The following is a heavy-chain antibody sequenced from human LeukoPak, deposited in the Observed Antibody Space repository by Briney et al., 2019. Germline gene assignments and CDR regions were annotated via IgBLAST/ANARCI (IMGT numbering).Heavy chain of an antibody. V-gene: IGHV3-11*01. CDR3: ARGILPGYYYDGAFDI. Sequence: GGSLRLSCAASGFTFSDYYMSWIRQAPGKGLEWVSYISSSGSTIYYADSVKGRFTIPRDNAKNSLYLQMNSLRAEDTAVYYCARGILPGYYYDGAFDIWGQGTMVTVSS. D-gene: IGHD3-9*01. CDR1: GFTFSDYY. CDR2: ISSSGSTI. J-gene: IGHJ3*02.